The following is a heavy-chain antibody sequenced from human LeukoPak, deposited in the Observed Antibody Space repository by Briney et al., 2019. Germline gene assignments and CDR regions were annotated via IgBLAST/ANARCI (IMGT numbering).Heavy chain of an antibody. D-gene: IGHD3-10*01. J-gene: IGHJ4*02. CDR2: INPNSGGT. CDR3: ARVYYYGSGSPAPVY. Sequence: ASVKVSCKASGYTFTSYYMHWVRQAPGQGLEWMGWINPNSGGTNYAQKFQGRVTMTRDTSISTAYMELSRLRSDDTAVYYCARVYYYGSGSPAPVYWGQGTLVTVSS. CDR1: GYTFTSYY. V-gene: IGHV1-2*02.